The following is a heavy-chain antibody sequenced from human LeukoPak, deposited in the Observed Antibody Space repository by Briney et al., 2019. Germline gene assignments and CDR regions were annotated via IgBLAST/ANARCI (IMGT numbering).Heavy chain of an antibody. J-gene: IGHJ4*02. CDR3: ARPDSGIIAVYDY. D-gene: IGHD6-19*01. Sequence: PSETLSLTCAVYGGSFSGYYWSWIRQPPGKGLEWIGEINHSGSTNYNPSLKSRVTISVDTSKNQFSLKLSSVTAADTAVYYCARPDSGIIAVYDYWGQGTLVTVSS. CDR2: INHSGST. CDR1: GGSFSGYY. V-gene: IGHV4-34*01.